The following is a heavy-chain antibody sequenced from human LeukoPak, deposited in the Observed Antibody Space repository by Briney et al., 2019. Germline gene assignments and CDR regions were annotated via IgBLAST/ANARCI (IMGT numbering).Heavy chain of an antibody. CDR1: GFTFSSFG. CDR2: VSYDESHK. D-gene: IGHD3-10*01. CDR3: AKDADYGSGNPYYFDY. V-gene: IGHV3-30*18. Sequence: PGGSLRLSCAASGFTFSSFGMHWVRQAPGKGLEWVAVVSYDESHKYYADSVKVRFTVSRDNSRSTLYLQMNSLRADDTAVYYCAKDADYGSGNPYYFDYWGQGTLVTVSS. J-gene: IGHJ4*02.